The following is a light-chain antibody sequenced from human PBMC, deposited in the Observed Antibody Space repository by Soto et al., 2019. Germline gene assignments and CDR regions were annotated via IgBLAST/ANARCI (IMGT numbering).Light chain of an antibody. J-gene: IGKJ1*01. CDR2: GAS. CDR3: QQYATSRT. V-gene: IGKV3-20*01. Sequence: EIVLTQSPGTLYLSPGEGSILSCRASQSVSSSFSAWYQQQPRQAPRLLIYGASSRATGIPDSLSGSGSGTDFPLTISRMEPEDSALYYCQQYATSRTFGHGTKVDIK. CDR1: QSVSSSF.